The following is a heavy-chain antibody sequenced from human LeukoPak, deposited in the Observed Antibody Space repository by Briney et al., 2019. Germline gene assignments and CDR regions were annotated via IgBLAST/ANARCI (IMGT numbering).Heavy chain of an antibody. Sequence: PSETLSLTCTVSGGSISSYYWSWIRQPPGKGLEWIGYIYTSGSTNYNPSLKSRVTISVDTSKNQFSLKLSSVTAADTAVYYCARVMAARHAYYYYYMDVWGKGTTVTVSS. V-gene: IGHV4-4*09. J-gene: IGHJ6*03. CDR2: IYTSGST. D-gene: IGHD6-6*01. CDR1: GGSISSYY. CDR3: ARVMAARHAYYYYYMDV.